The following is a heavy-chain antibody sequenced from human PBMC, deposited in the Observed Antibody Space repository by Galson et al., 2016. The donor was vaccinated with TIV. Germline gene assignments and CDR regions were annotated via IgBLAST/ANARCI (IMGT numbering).Heavy chain of an antibody. V-gene: IGHV1-18*01. CDR2: IGTYNGDR. J-gene: IGHJ5*02. D-gene: IGHD1-1*01. Sequence: SCKASGYTFTNYGISWVRQAPGQGLEWMGWIGTYNGDRRYAQKFQDRVTMTTDTSTSTAYLEVRSLTSDDTAVYFCARDVRRTWTNLDLWGQGTLVTVSS. CDR1: GYTFTNYG. CDR3: ARDVRRTWTNLDL.